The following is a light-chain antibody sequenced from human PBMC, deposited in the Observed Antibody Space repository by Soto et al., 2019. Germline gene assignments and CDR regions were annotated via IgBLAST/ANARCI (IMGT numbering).Light chain of an antibody. J-gene: IGLJ1*01. V-gene: IGLV2-8*01. Sequence: QSALTQPPSASGSPGQSVTISCAGTSNNVGSYDYVSWYRQHPVQAPKLLIYEVTKRPSGVPDRFSGSKSGNTASLTVSGLQAEDEADYYCSSFVGVNSYVFGTGTKVTVL. CDR2: EVT. CDR1: SNNVGSYDY. CDR3: SSFVGVNSYV.